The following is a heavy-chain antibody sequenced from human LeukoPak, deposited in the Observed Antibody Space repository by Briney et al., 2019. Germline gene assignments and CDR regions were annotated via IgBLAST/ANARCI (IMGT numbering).Heavy chain of an antibody. CDR2: IIPIFGTA. CDR1: GGTFSSYA. J-gene: IGHJ4*02. CDR3: ASGPIGSRGYCSSTSCYTPDDFDY. D-gene: IGHD2-2*02. Sequence: SVKVSYKASGGTFSSYAISWVRQAPGQGLEWMGGIIPIFGTANYAQKFQGRVTITTDESTSTAYMELSSLRSEDTAVYYCASGPIGSRGYCSSTSCYTPDDFDYWGQGTLVTVSS. V-gene: IGHV1-69*05.